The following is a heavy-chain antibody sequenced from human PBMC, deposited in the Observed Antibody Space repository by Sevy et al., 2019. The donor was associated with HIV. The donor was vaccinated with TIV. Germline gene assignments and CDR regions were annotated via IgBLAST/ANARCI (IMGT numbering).Heavy chain of an antibody. V-gene: IGHV1-69*13. CDR3: ARLLRPFDLYNDYDYPPDDAFDI. D-gene: IGHD3-16*01. J-gene: IGHJ3*02. Sequence: ATVKVSCKASGGTFNTYSITWVRQAPGQGLERMGVIIVVFRKDTYAQKFQDRLTITADESTSTAYMELRSLRSDDTAVYYCARLLRPFDLYNDYDYPPDDAFDIWGQGTMVTVSS. CDR1: GGTFNTYS. CDR2: IIVVFRKD.